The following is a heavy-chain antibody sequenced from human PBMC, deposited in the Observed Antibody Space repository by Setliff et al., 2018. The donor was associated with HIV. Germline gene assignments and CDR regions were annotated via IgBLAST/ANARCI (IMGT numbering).Heavy chain of an antibody. CDR3: SRAQFNTSPWVNS. CDR1: GYTFTSYT. J-gene: IGHJ5*02. CDR2: INPSDGST. V-gene: IGHV1-46*03. D-gene: IGHD2-2*02. Sequence: ASVKVSCKTSGYTFTSYTTHWVRQAPGQGLEWMGLINPSDGSTSYAPKFQDRVTMTRDTSTTTVYMELSSLRSDDTAVYYCSRAQFNTSPWVNSWGQGTLVTVSS.